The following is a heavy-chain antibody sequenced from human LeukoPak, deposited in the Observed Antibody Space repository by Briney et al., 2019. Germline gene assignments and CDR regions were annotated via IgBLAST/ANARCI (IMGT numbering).Heavy chain of an antibody. J-gene: IGHJ3*02. CDR1: GFTFSSYA. Sequence: GGSLRLSCSASGFTFSSYAMHWVRQAPGKGLEYVSAISSNGGSTYYADSVKGRFTIYRDNSKNTLYLQMSSLRAEDTAVYYCARAKMGELSSNDAFDIWGQGTMVTVSS. CDR3: ARAKMGELSSNDAFDI. V-gene: IGHV3-64D*06. CDR2: ISSNGGST. D-gene: IGHD3-16*02.